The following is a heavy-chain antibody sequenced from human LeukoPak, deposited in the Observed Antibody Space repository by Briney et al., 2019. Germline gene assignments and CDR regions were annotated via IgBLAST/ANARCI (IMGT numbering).Heavy chain of an antibody. CDR3: ARVLRYCSGGNCYSGGLGYMDV. CDR2: IYSGGST. J-gene: IGHJ6*03. CDR1: GFSVSSNY. D-gene: IGHD2-15*01. V-gene: IGHV3-53*01. Sequence: PGGSLRLSCAASGFSVSSNYMSWVRQAPGKGLEWVSVIYSGGSTYYADSVKGRFTISRDSSKNTLFLQMNSLRAEDTAVYYCARVLRYCSGGNCYSGGLGYMDVWGKGTTVTISS.